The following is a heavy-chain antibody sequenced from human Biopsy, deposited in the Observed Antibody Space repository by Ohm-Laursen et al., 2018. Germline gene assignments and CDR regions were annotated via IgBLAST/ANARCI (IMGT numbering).Heavy chain of an antibody. V-gene: IGHV4-59*01. CDR1: GDSISSYY. D-gene: IGHD6-19*01. CDR2: VYYTGST. J-gene: IGHJ4*02. CDR3: ARGMRSSGWPYFDS. Sequence: GTLSLTCTVSGDSISSYYWSWIRQPPGKGLQWIGYVYYTGSTDYNPSLQSRVAISVGTSKNHFSLRLRSVTPADTAIYYCARGMRSSGWPYFDSWGQGTLVTVSS.